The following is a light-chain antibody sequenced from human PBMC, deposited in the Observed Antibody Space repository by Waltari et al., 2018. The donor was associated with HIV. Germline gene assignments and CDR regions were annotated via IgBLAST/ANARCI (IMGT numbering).Light chain of an antibody. CDR1: QNIKTF. CDR3: QQTYSVSST. V-gene: IGKV1-39*01. CDR2: GVS. Sequence: QLTQSPSSLSASLVDKVTITCRASQNIKTFLNWYQLRPGKAPRLLIYGVSGLPTGGPSRFTGGGSGADFTLTINNLQPEDFASYFCQQTYSVSSTFGPGTRVEI. J-gene: IGKJ5*01.